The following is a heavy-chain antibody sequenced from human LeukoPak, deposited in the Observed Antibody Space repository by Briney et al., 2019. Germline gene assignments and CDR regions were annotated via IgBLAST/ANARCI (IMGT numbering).Heavy chain of an antibody. D-gene: IGHD6-13*01. J-gene: IGHJ3*02. CDR3: AREMVAATPLGGPDAFDI. CDR1: GGTFSSYA. CDR2: IIPILGIA. V-gene: IGHV1-69*04. Sequence: GASVKVSCKASGGTFSSYAISWVRQAPGQGLEWMGRIIPILGIANYAQKFQGRVTITADKSTSTAYMELSSLRSEDTAVYYCAREMVAATPLGGPDAFDIWGQGTMVTVSS.